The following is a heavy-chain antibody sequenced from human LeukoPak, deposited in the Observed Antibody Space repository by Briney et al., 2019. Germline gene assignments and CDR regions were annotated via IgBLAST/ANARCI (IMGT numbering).Heavy chain of an antibody. CDR3: TTFDYYDSSGYYRRLDY. CDR1: GFTFSNAW. CDR2: IKSKTDGGTT. Sequence: PGGSLRLSCAASGFTFSNAWMNWVRQAPGKGLEWVGRIKSKTDGGTTDYAAPVKGRFTISTDDSKNTLYLQMNSLKTEDTAVYYCTTFDYYDSSGYYRRLDYWGQGTLVTVSS. J-gene: IGHJ4*02. D-gene: IGHD3-22*01. V-gene: IGHV3-15*07.